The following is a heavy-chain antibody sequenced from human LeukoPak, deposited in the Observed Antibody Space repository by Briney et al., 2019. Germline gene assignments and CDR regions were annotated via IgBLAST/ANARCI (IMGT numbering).Heavy chain of an antibody. D-gene: IGHD6-13*01. V-gene: IGHV1-2*02. CDR2: INPNSGGT. J-gene: IGHJ6*02. CDR3: ARVRIGQQLDKYYYYAMDV. CDR1: GYSFTNYY. Sequence: ASVKVSCKASGYSFTNYYLHWVRQAPGQGLEWMGWINPNSGGTNYAQKFQGRVTMTTDTSISTAYMEVSRLRSDDTAVYYCARVRIGQQLDKYYYYAMDVWGQGTTVTVSS.